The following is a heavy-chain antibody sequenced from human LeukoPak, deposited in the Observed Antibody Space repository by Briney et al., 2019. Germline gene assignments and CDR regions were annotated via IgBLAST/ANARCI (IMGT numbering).Heavy chain of an antibody. D-gene: IGHD3-10*01. V-gene: IGHV3-33*01. J-gene: IGHJ4*02. CDR1: GFTFSSYG. Sequence: GGSLRLSCAASGFTFSSYGMHWVRQAPGKGLEWVAVIWNDGRNKHYADSVKGRFTISRDNAKNSLYLQMNSLRDEDTAVYYCAREGSGSYLDYWGQGTLVTVSS. CDR3: AREGSGSYLDY. CDR2: IWNDGRNK.